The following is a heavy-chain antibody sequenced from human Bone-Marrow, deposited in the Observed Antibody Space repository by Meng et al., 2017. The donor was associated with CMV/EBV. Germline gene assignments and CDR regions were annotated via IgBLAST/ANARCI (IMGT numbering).Heavy chain of an antibody. CDR2: MNPNSGNT. CDR1: GYTFTSYD. D-gene: IGHD2-2*01. Sequence: ASVKVSCKASGYTFTSYDINWVRQATGQGLEWMGWMNPNSGNTGYAQKFQGRVTITRNTSISTAYMELSSLRSEDTAVYYCARETPRLVGYCSSTSCSPRDFDYYYYGMDVWGQGTTVTVSS. CDR3: ARETPRLVGYCSSTSCSPRDFDYYYYGMDV. J-gene: IGHJ6*02. V-gene: IGHV1-8*03.